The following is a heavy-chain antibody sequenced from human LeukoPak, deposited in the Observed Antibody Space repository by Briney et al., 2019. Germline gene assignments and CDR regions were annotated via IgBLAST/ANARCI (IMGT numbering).Heavy chain of an antibody. Sequence: PGGSLRLSCAASGFTFSSYWMSWIRQAPGKGLEWVANIKQDGSEKYYVDSVKGRFTISRDNAKNSLYLQMNSLRAEDTAVYYCARDSSYYDIVTGYVNWFDPWGQGTLVTVSS. D-gene: IGHD3-9*01. CDR2: IKQDGSEK. V-gene: IGHV3-7*01. J-gene: IGHJ5*02. CDR1: GFTFSSYW. CDR3: ARDSSYYDIVTGYVNWFDP.